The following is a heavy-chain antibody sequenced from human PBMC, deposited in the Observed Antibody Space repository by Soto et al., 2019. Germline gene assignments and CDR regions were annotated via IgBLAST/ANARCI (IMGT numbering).Heavy chain of an antibody. J-gene: IGHJ6*02. D-gene: IGHD1-26*01. CDR1: GYALSVYY. Sequence: VLLKVYCKTAGYALSVYYMRWVRKENGQGLEWMGWINPNSGGTNYAQKFQGWVTMTRDTSISTAYMELSRLRSDDTAVYYCARDRTPYSGSYYYYYYGMDVWGQGTTVTVSS. CDR2: INPNSGGT. V-gene: IGHV1-2*04. CDR3: ARDRTPYSGSYYYYYYGMDV.